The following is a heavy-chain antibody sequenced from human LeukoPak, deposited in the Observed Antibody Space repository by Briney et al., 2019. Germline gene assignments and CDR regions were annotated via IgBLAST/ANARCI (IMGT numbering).Heavy chain of an antibody. V-gene: IGHV4-34*01. D-gene: IGHD6-13*01. J-gene: IGHJ5*02. CDR3: ARGTARSSSWYSFNWFDP. CDR2: INNSGST. Sequence: SETLSLTCAVYGGSFSGYYWSWNRQPPGKGREWMGEINNSGSTNYNQSLDSRVTITVETSKNQFSLKLSSVTAADTAVYHCARGTARSSSWYSFNWFDPWGQGTLVTVSS. CDR1: GGSFSGYY.